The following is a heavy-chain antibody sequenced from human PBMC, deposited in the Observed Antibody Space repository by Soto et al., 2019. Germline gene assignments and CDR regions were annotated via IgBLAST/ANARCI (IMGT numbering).Heavy chain of an antibody. CDR3: ATRMTTAPY. V-gene: IGHV3-66*01. J-gene: IGHJ4*02. CDR2: IYSGGDT. CDR1: GFAVSANY. D-gene: IGHD4-17*01. Sequence: EAHLVGSGGGLVQPGGSLRLSCAASGFAVSANYLSWVRQAPGKGLEWVSLIYSGGDTDYADSVRGRFTISRDNSKNTLYLQMNSLKAEDTAVYYCATRMTTAPYWGQGALVTSP.